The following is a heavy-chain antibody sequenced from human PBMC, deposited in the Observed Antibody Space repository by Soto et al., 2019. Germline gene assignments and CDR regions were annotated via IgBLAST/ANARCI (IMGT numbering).Heavy chain of an antibody. CDR2: INHSGST. V-gene: IGHV4-34*01. Sequence: QVQLQQWGAGLLKPSETLSLTCAVYGGSFSGYYWSWIRQPPGKGLEWNGEINHSGSTNYNPALKGRVTISVDTSKNQFSLKLSSVTAADTAVYYCARAYIVVVVAATLRDNWFDPWGQGTLVTVSS. CDR3: ARAYIVVVVAATLRDNWFDP. CDR1: GGSFSGYY. D-gene: IGHD2-15*01. J-gene: IGHJ5*02.